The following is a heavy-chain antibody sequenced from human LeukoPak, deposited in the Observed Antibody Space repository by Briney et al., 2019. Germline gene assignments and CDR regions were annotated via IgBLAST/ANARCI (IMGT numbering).Heavy chain of an antibody. CDR2: INHSGST. D-gene: IGHD6-19*01. Sequence: SETLSLTCAVYGGSFSGYYWSWIRQPPGKGLEWIGEINHSGSTNYNPSLKSRVTISVDTSKNQFSLKLSSVTAADTAVYYCARGIAVAGTNYYYYYGMDVWGQGTTVTVSS. V-gene: IGHV4-34*01. CDR1: GGSFSGYY. CDR3: ARGIAVAGTNYYYYYGMDV. J-gene: IGHJ6*02.